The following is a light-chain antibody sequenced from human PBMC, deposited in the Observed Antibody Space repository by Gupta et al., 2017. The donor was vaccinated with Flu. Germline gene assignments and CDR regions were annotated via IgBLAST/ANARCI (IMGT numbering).Light chain of an antibody. J-gene: IGLJ3*02. Sequence: QSVLTQPPSVSGAPGQMVTISCTGTTSNIGTVYDVHWYQQLPGTPPKLLIFGDSNRPSGVPDRFSGSKSGTSASLAISGLQADDEADYYCQSYDSSLSGWVFGGGTKLIVL. CDR3: QSYDSSLSGWV. CDR1: TSNIGTVYD. CDR2: GDS. V-gene: IGLV1-40*01.